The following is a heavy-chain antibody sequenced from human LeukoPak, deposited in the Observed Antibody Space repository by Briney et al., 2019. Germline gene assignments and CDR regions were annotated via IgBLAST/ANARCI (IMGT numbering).Heavy chain of an antibody. CDR1: GGSVRDHY. CDR2: IHHSGST. CDR3: AATSYYGSGTYDY. J-gene: IGHJ4*02. V-gene: IGHV4-34*01. D-gene: IGHD3-10*01. Sequence: SETLSLTCAVSGGSVRDHYWSWIRQPPGKGLEWIAEIHHSGSTKYNPSLQSRVTISMDTSKNQFSLKLNSVTAADTAVYYCAATSYYGSGTYDYWGQGSLVTVSS.